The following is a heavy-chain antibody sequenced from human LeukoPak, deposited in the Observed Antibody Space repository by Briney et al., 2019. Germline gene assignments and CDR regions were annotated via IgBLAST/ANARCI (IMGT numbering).Heavy chain of an antibody. CDR1: GFTFSSYS. V-gene: IGHV3-48*04. D-gene: IGHD3-9*01. J-gene: IGHJ6*02. CDR3: ARDHYDILTGHWYGMDV. CDR2: ISSSSSTI. Sequence: QPGGSLRLSCAASGFTFSSYSMNWVRQAPGKGLEWVSYISSSSSTIYYADSVKGRFTISRDNAKNSLYLQMNSLRAEDTAVYYCARDHYDILTGHWYGMDVWGQGTTVTVSS.